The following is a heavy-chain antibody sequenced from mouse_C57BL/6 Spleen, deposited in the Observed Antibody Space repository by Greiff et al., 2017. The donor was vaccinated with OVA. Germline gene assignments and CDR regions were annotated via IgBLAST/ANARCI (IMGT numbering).Heavy chain of an antibody. CDR1: GFTFSSYA. CDR3: TRDQHSNYGGYFDV. Sequence: EVMLVESGEGLVKPGGSLKLSCAASGFTFSSYAMSWVRQTPEKRLEWVAYISSGGDYIYYADTVKGRFTISRDNARNTLYLQMSSLKSEDTAMYYCTRDQHSNYGGYFDVWGTGTTVTVSS. J-gene: IGHJ1*03. CDR2: ISSGGDYI. D-gene: IGHD2-5*01. V-gene: IGHV5-9-1*02.